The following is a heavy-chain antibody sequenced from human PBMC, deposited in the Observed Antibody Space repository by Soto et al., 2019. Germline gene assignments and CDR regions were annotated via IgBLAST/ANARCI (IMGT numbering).Heavy chain of an antibody. J-gene: IGHJ2*01. CDR1: GGTFSNYA. CDR3: ARGSTTNWYFDL. D-gene: IGHD1-1*01. CDR2: IIPLFGTA. Sequence: QVQLVQSGAEVKKPGSSVKVSCRASGGTFSNYAISWVRQAPGQGLEWMGGIIPLFGTANYVQKFQGRVTITADKSTSTAYMELNSLRSEDTAVYYCARGSTTNWYFDLWGRGILVTVSS. V-gene: IGHV1-69*06.